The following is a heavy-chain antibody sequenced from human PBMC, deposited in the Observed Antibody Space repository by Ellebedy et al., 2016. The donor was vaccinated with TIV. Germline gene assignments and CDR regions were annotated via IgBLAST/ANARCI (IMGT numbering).Heavy chain of an antibody. V-gene: IGHV4-34*01. J-gene: IGHJ4*02. CDR3: ARGRVGGGPVVFGY. D-gene: IGHD4-23*01. CDR2: INHSGST. CDR1: GGSFSGYY. Sequence: SETLSLTCAVYGGSFSGYYWSWIRQPPGKGLEWIGEINHSGSTNYNPSLKSRVTISVDTSKNQFSLKLSSVTAADTAVYYCARGRVGGGPVVFGYWGQGTLVTVSS.